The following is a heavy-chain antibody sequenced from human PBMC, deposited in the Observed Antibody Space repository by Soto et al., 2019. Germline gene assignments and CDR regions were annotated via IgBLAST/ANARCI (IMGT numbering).Heavy chain of an antibody. J-gene: IGHJ6*02. CDR3: ARGRGYSYGRNYHYYYYGMDV. CDR2: IYYSGST. CDR1: GGSISSYY. D-gene: IGHD5-18*01. Sequence: SETLSFTCTVSGGSISSYYWSWIRQPPGKGLEWIGYIYYSGSTNYNPSLKSRVTISVDTSKNQFSLKLSSVTAADTAVYYCARGRGYSYGRNYHYYYYGMDVWGQGTTVTVSS. V-gene: IGHV4-59*01.